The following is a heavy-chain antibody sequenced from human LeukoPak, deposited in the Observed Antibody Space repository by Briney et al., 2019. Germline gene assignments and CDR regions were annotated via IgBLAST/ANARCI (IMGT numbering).Heavy chain of an antibody. V-gene: IGHV4-59*12. CDR3: ARDGKYYYYMDV. D-gene: IGHD1-26*01. CDR2: IYYSGST. Sequence: SETLSPTCTVSGGSISSYYWSWIRQPPGKGLEWIGNIYYSGSTFYNPSLKSRVTISVDTSKNQFSLKLSSVTAADTAVYYCARDGKYYYYMDVWGKGTTVTVSS. J-gene: IGHJ6*03. CDR1: GGSISSYY.